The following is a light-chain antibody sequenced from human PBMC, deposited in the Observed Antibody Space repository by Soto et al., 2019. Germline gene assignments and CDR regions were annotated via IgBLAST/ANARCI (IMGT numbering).Light chain of an antibody. CDR1: SSDIGDYKY. V-gene: IGLV2-14*01. CDR3: SSYTSSSTLVL. J-gene: IGLJ2*01. CDR2: EVS. Sequence: QSALTQPASVSGSPGQSITISCTGTSSDIGDYKYVSWYQQHPGRAPKLMISEVSNRPSGVSNRFSGSKSGNTASLTISGLQADDEADYYCSSYTSSSTLVLFGGGTKVTVL.